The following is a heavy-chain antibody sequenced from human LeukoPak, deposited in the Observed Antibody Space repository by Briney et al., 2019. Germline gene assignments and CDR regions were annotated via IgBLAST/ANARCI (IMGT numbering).Heavy chain of an antibody. CDR3: ARLGPFYDSSSYGDYNWFDP. CDR2: IIPIFGAA. Sequence: SVKVSCKASGGTFSSYAISWVRQAPGQGLEWMGGIIPIFGAANYAQKFQGRVTITADESTSTAYMELSSLRSEDTAVYYCARLGPFYDSSSYGDYNWFDPWGQGTLVTVSS. D-gene: IGHD3-22*01. J-gene: IGHJ5*02. CDR1: GGTFSSYA. V-gene: IGHV1-69*13.